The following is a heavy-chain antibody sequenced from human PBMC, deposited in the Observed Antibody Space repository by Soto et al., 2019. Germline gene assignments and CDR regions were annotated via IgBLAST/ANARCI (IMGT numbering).Heavy chain of an antibody. Sequence: PGGSLRLSCAASGFTFSSYAMSWVRQAPGKGLEWVSAISGSGGSTYYADSVKGRFTISRDNSKNTLYLQMNSLRAEDTAVYYCATVKYPLRYFEHKEYYFDYWGQGTLVTVSS. CDR3: ATVKYPLRYFEHKEYYFDY. D-gene: IGHD3-9*01. J-gene: IGHJ4*02. CDR1: GFTFSSYA. CDR2: ISGSGGST. V-gene: IGHV3-23*01.